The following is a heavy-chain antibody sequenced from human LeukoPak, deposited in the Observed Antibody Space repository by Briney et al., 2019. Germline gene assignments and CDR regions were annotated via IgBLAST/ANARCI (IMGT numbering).Heavy chain of an antibody. J-gene: IGHJ4*02. CDR3: ATRPDGNDVPYFDY. CDR2: IYSGGSS. V-gene: IGHV3-66*01. D-gene: IGHD5-12*01. Sequence: GGSLRLSCAASGLTVGFKCMSWVRQAPGKGLEWVSIIYSGGSSYYADSVKGRFTVSRDTSKNTLYLQMNSLRAEDTAVYYCATRPDGNDVPYFDYWGQGTLVIVSS. CDR1: GLTVGFKC.